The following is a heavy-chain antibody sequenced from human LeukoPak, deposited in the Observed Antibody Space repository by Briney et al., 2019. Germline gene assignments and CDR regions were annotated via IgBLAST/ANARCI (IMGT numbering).Heavy chain of an antibody. CDR1: GFSVSSNY. CDR3: ARTDETAPAEDFQH. V-gene: IGHV3-53*01. Sequence: AGSLRLSCAASGFSVSSNYMSWVRQAPGKGLEWVSVIYSGGSTYYADSVKCRFTISRDNSKKTLYLQMKSLRAEDTAVYYCARTDETAPAEDFQHWGQATLASVSS. J-gene: IGHJ1*01. CDR2: IYSGGST. D-gene: IGHD2-21*02.